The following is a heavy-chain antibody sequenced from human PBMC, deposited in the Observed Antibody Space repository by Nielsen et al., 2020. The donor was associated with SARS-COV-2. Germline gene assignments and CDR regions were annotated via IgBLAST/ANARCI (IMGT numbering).Heavy chain of an antibody. CDR1: GFTFSSYG. Sequence: GESLKISCAAPGFTFSSYGMHWVRQAPGKGLEWVAVISYDGSNKYYADSVKGRFTISRDNSKNTLYLQMNSLRAEDTAVYYCAKGKYSSSSRGDYFDYWGQGTLVTVSS. V-gene: IGHV3-30*18. J-gene: IGHJ4*02. CDR2: ISYDGSNK. CDR3: AKGKYSSSSRGDYFDY. D-gene: IGHD6-6*01.